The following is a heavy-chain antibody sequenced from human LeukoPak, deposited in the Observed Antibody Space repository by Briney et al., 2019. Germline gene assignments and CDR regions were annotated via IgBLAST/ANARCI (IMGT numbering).Heavy chain of an antibody. V-gene: IGHV3-48*04. Sequence: GGSLRLSCAASGFTFSIYGMHWVCQAPGKGLEWISYISSSGSTLYYADSVKGRFTISRDDAKNSLYLQMNSLRGDDTAVYYCAGERGGYGFYWGQGTLVTVSS. J-gene: IGHJ4*02. CDR3: AGERGGYGFY. CDR2: ISSSGSTL. CDR1: GFTFSIYG. D-gene: IGHD5-12*01.